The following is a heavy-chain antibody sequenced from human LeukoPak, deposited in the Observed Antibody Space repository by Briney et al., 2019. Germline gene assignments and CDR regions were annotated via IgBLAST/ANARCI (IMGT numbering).Heavy chain of an antibody. D-gene: IGHD3-22*01. V-gene: IGHV3-30-3*01. CDR1: GFPFSSYA. J-gene: IGHJ3*02. CDR3: ARAGYYDSFAFDI. Sequence: GGSLRLSCAASGFPFSSYAMAWVRQAPGQGLEWVAVISYDGSNKYYAGSVKGRFTISRDNSKNTLYPQMNSLRAEDTAVYYCARAGYYDSFAFDIWGQGTMVTVSS. CDR2: ISYDGSNK.